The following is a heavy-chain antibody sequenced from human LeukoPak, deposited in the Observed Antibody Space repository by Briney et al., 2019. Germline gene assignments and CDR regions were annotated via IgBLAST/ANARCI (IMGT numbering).Heavy chain of an antibody. CDR3: ASVVPAAYFDY. CDR1: GGSISSSSYY. Sequence: SETLSLTCTVSGGSISSSSYYWGWIRQPLGKGLEWIGSIYYSGSTYYNPSLKSRVTISVDTSKNQFSLKLSSVTAADTAVYYCASVVPAAYFDYWGQGTLVTVSS. CDR2: IYYSGST. J-gene: IGHJ4*02. V-gene: IGHV4-39*01. D-gene: IGHD2-2*01.